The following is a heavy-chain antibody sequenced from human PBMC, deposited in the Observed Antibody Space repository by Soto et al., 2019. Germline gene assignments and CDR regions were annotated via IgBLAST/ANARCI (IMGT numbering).Heavy chain of an antibody. Sequence: LRLSCAASGFTFSSYAMSWVRQAPGKGLEWVSAISGSGGSTYYADSVKGRFTISRDNSKNTLYLQMNSLRAEDTAVYYCAKLHPSDPWIQLWLTRPVGYWGQGTLVTVSS. CDR3: AKLHPSDPWIQLWLTRPVGY. CDR2: ISGSGGST. V-gene: IGHV3-23*01. J-gene: IGHJ4*02. CDR1: GFTFSSYA. D-gene: IGHD5-18*01.